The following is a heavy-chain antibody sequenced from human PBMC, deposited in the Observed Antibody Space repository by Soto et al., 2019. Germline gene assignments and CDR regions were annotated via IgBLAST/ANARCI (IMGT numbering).Heavy chain of an antibody. CDR1: GYAFTTYF. D-gene: IGHD3-10*01. Sequence: QVQLVQSGAEVKKPGASVKVSCKASGYAFTTYFMHWVRQATGQGLEWLGIINPSGGRTTYAQNFQGRVTMTMDTSTNTLYMELSGLRSDDTAVYYCARDGCITATCAGGGNWFDPWGHGTPVTVSS. CDR3: ARDGCITATCAGGGNWFDP. CDR2: INPSGGRT. V-gene: IGHV1-46*01. J-gene: IGHJ5*02.